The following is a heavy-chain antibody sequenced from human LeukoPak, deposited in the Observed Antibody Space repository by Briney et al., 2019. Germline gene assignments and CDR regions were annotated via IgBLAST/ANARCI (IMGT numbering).Heavy chain of an antibody. CDR3: AKGKYYYDSSGYYFDAFDI. D-gene: IGHD3-22*01. CDR1: GFTFDDYA. CDR2: ISWNSGSI. J-gene: IGHJ3*02. Sequence: GGSLRLSCAASGFTFDDYAMHWVRQAPGKGLEWVSGISWNSGSIGYADSVKGRFTISRDNAKNTLYLQMNSLRAEDTALYYCAKGKYYYDSSGYYFDAFDIWGQGTMVTVSS. V-gene: IGHV3-9*01.